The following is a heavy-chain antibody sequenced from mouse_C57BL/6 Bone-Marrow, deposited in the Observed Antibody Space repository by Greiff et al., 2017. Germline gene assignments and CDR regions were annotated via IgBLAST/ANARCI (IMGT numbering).Heavy chain of an antibody. Sequence: EVQRVESGPGLVKPSQSLSLTCSVTGYSITSGYYWNWIRQFPGNKLEWMGYISYDGSNNYNPSLKNRISINRDTSKNQFFLKLNSVTTEDTATYYCARGGVLGQDFDYWGQGTTLTVSS. CDR3: ARGGVLGQDFDY. CDR2: ISYDGSN. D-gene: IGHD4-1*01. V-gene: IGHV3-6*01. CDR1: GYSITSGYY. J-gene: IGHJ2*01.